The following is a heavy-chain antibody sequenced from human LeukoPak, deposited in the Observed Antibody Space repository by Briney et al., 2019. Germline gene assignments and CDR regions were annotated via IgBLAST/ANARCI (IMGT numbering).Heavy chain of an antibody. Sequence: ASVKVSCKASGYTFTNYYMHWVRQAPGQGLEWMGIINPSGGGTSYAQKFQGRVTMIRDTSTSTFYMELSSLRSEDTAVYFCAREHSGYDSWGQGTLVTVSS. CDR2: INPSGGGT. J-gene: IGHJ5*02. CDR3: AREHSGYDS. CDR1: GYTFTNYY. D-gene: IGHD5-12*01. V-gene: IGHV1-46*01.